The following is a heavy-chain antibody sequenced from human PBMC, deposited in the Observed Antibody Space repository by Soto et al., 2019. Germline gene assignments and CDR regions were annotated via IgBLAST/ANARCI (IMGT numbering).Heavy chain of an antibody. J-gene: IGHJ3*02. Sequence: EVQLVESGGGLVKPGGSLRLSCAASGFSFSSYSINWVRQAPGKGLEWVSSISSSSNHVYYADSVKGRFTISRDNAKSSLFLQMNSLRTEETAVYYCARDLPLYTGVFDMWGQGTMVTVSS. CDR3: ARDLPLYTGVFDM. D-gene: IGHD2-2*02. CDR1: GFSFSSYS. V-gene: IGHV3-21*01. CDR2: ISSSSNHV.